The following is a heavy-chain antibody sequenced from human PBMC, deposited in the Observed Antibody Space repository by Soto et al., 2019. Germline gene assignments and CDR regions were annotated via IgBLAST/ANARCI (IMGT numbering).Heavy chain of an antibody. Sequence: GGSLRLSCAASGFSFRYFGMTWVRQAPGKGLEWVSTIHREGTNTHYADSVKGRFTISRDNSKDTLYLEMNSLRAEDTAIYFCAKDPSTGSADFWGQGTLVTVSS. D-gene: IGHD3-9*01. CDR3: AKDPSTGSADF. CDR2: IHREGTNT. J-gene: IGHJ4*02. CDR1: GFSFRYFG. V-gene: IGHV3-23*01.